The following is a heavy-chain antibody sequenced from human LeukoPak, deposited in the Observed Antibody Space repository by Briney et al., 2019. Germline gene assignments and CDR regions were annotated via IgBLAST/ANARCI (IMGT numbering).Heavy chain of an antibody. CDR3: ARYSSRWYSIDY. Sequence: PGKSLRLSCAASGFTFSTYGMHWVRQAPGKWLEWVAVIWYDGSDKYYADSVKGRFTISRDKSKNTLYLQMNSLRAEDTAVYYCARYSSRWYSIDYWGQGTLVTVSS. V-gene: IGHV3-33*01. CDR1: GFTFSTYG. D-gene: IGHD6-13*01. J-gene: IGHJ4*02. CDR2: IWYDGSDK.